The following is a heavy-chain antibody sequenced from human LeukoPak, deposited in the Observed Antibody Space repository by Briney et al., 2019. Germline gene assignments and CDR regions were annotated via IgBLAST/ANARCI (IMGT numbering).Heavy chain of an antibody. J-gene: IGHJ4*02. D-gene: IGHD3-10*01. Sequence: SEPLSLTCTVSGDFLNGGGYYWSWIRQHPAKGLERIGYIYYRRSIYYNPSLKSHVPISVDTDKNQFSLKVNTVTVADTAVYYCARDSYGGPGSFVYWGQGTLVTVSS. CDR2: IYYRRSI. CDR3: ARDSYGGPGSFVY. V-gene: IGHV4-31*01. CDR1: GDFLNGGGYY.